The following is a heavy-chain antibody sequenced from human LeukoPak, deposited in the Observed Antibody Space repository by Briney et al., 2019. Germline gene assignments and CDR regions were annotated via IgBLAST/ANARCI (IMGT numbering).Heavy chain of an antibody. CDR2: IYSDGSSY. J-gene: IGHJ4*02. CDR1: GFTFSSYW. D-gene: IGHD1-26*01. V-gene: IGHV3-74*03. Sequence: GGSLRLSCAASGFTFSSYWMHWVRQAPGKGLVWVSRIYSDGSSYTADSVKGRFTISRDNAKDTLYLQMNSLRVEDTAVYYCARGGGIYGLWGYWGQGTLVTVSS. CDR3: ARGGGIYGLWGY.